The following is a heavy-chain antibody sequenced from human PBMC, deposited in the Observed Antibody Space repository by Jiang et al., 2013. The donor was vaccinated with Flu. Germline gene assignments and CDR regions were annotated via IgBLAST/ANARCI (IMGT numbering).Heavy chain of an antibody. J-gene: IGHJ5*02. V-gene: IGHV4-59*08. CDR1: GGSISSYY. Sequence: LLKPSETLSLTCTVSGGSISSYYWSWIRQPPGKGLEFIGYTYYSGSTNYNPSLESRVTISVDTSKNQFSLKLNSVTAADTAVYYCARRWTNDNWFDPWGQGTLVTVSS. D-gene: IGHD3/OR15-3a*01. CDR3: ARRWTNDNWFDP. CDR2: TYYSGST.